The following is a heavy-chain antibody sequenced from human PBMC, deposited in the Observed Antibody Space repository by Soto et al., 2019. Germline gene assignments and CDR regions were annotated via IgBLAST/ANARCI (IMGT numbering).Heavy chain of an antibody. V-gene: IGHV3-21*01. CDR1: GFTFSSYG. CDR2: ISSCSTFI. Sequence: PGGSLRLSCAASGFTFSSYGMNWVRQAPGKGLEWVSSISSCSTFIYSADSLKGRFTISRDNAKNSLYLQMNSLRAEDTAVYYCARDLSPRYYYDSSADDPFDIWGQGTMVTVSS. J-gene: IGHJ3*02. D-gene: IGHD3-22*01. CDR3: ARDLSPRYYYDSSADDPFDI.